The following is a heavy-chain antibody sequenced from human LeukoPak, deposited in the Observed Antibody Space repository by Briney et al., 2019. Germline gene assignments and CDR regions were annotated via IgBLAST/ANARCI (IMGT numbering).Heavy chain of an antibody. CDR2: ISYDGNHI. D-gene: IGHD2-21*02. CDR3: ARCGGDCYTSTQGFDY. Sequence: GRSLRLSCAASGFTFSSYAMRWVRQAPGKGLEWVAVISYDGNHIFYADSVKGRFTISRDNSKNTLYLQMNSLTTEDTAVYYCARCGGDCYTSTQGFDYWGQGTLVTVSS. J-gene: IGHJ4*02. CDR1: GFTFSSYA. V-gene: IGHV3-30*04.